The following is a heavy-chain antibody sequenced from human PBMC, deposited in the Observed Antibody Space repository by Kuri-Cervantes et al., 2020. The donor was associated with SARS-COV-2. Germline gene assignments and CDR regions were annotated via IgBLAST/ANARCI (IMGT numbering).Heavy chain of an antibody. CDR3: ARGLWGIQYYFDY. CDR2: ISSSSSYI. CDR1: GFTFSSYG. V-gene: IGHV3-21*01. Sequence: GESLKISCAASGFTFSSYGMNWVRQAPGKGLEYVSSISSSSSYIYYADSVKGRFTISRDNAKNSLHLQMNSLRAEDTAVYYCARGLWGIQYYFDYWGQGTLVTVSS. D-gene: IGHD7-27*01. J-gene: IGHJ4*02.